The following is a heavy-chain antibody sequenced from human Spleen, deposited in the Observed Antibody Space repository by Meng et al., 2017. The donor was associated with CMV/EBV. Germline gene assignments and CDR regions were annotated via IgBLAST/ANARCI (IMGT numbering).Heavy chain of an antibody. V-gene: IGHV6-1*01. CDR2: KYYRSKWYN. CDR1: GHSVSTNSAA. D-gene: IGHD6-19*01. Sequence: AFSGHSVSTNSAAWTWIRQSRSRGFEWLGRKYYRSKWYNDYAVFVKSRITISPDTSKTQFSLQLNSVTPEDTAVYYCAREYNNGCDPWGQGTLVTVSS. CDR3: AREYNNGCDP. J-gene: IGHJ5*02.